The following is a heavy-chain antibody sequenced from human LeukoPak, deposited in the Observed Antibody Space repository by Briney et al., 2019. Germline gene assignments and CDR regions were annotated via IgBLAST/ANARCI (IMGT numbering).Heavy chain of an antibody. CDR3: AKDQDRDGYNIDY. D-gene: IGHD5-24*01. J-gene: IGHJ4*02. CDR2: IKQDGSEK. V-gene: IGHV3-7*01. Sequence: PGGSLRLSCAASGFTFSSYWMSWVRQAPGKGLEWVANIKQDGSEKYYVDSVKGRFTISRDNAKNSLYLQMNSLRAEDTAVYYCAKDQDRDGYNIDYWGQGTLVTVSS. CDR1: GFTFSSYW.